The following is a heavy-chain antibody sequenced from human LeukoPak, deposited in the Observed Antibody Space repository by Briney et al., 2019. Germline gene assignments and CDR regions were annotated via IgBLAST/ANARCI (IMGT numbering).Heavy chain of an antibody. V-gene: IGHV4-31*03. Sequence: PSETLSLTCTVSGGSISSGGYYWSWIRQHPGKGLEWIGYIYYRGSTYYNPSLKSRVTISVDTSKNQFSLKLSSVTAADTAVYYCARVETTANAFDIWGQGTMVTVSS. D-gene: IGHD4-11*01. CDR1: GGSISSGGYY. J-gene: IGHJ3*02. CDR2: IYYRGST. CDR3: ARVETTANAFDI.